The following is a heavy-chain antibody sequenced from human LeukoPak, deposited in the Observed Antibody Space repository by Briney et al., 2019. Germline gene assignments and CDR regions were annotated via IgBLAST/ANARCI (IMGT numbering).Heavy chain of an antibody. J-gene: IGHJ5*02. CDR2: IYSSGST. CDR1: GGSISSGSYY. Sequence: SQTLSLTCTVSGGSISSGSYYWSWIRQPTGKGLEWIGRIYSSGSTNYNPSLKSRVTISVDTSKNQFSLKLSSVTAADTAVYYCARGRLLWFGERKDNWFDPWGQGTLVTVSS. V-gene: IGHV4-61*02. D-gene: IGHD3-10*01. CDR3: ARGRLLWFGERKDNWFDP.